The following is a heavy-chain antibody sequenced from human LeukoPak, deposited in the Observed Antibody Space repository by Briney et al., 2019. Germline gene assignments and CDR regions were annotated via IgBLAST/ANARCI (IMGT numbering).Heavy chain of an antibody. J-gene: IGHJ6*03. V-gene: IGHV3-48*01. CDR3: AKDGDTMSGTYYYDMDV. Sequence: TGGSLRLSCAASGFTFSSYSMNWVRQAPGQGLEWVSYISSGISTIYYADSVKGRFTISRDNAKNSLYLQMNSLRGEDTAVYYCAKDGDTMSGTYYYDMDVWGKGTTVTIS. CDR1: GFTFSSYS. D-gene: IGHD1-26*01. CDR2: ISSGISTI.